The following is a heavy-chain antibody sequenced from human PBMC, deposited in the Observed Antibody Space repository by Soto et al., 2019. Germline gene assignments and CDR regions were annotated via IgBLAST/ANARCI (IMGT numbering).Heavy chain of an antibody. Sequence: GGSLILSCAASGFTFRSFTMNWVRQAPGKGLEWVSTISSNSAYIYYTDALRGRFTISRDNAKNSLHLQMNSLRAEDTAVYYCTRDASRDSSARGWFDPWGPGTLVTVSS. CDR3: TRDASRDSSARGWFDP. D-gene: IGHD6-13*01. CDR1: GFTFRSFT. J-gene: IGHJ5*02. V-gene: IGHV3-21*01. CDR2: ISSNSAYI.